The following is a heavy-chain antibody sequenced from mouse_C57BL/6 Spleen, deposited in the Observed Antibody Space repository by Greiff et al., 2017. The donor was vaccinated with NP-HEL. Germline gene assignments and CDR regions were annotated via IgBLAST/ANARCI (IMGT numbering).Heavy chain of an antibody. CDR3: ARLDYDYSFAY. CDR2: IDPSDSET. CDR1: GYTFTSYW. V-gene: IGHV1-52*01. D-gene: IGHD2-4*01. J-gene: IGHJ3*01. Sequence: QVQLQQPGAELVRPGSSVKLSCKASGYTFTSYWMHWVKQRPIQGLEWIGNIDPSDSETHYNQKFKDKATLTVDKSSSTAYMQLSSLTSEDSAVYYCARLDYDYSFAYWGQGTLVTVSA.